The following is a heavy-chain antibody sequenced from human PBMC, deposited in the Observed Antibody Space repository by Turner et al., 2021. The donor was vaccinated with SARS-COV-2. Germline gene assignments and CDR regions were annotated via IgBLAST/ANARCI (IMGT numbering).Heavy chain of an antibody. CDR3: ARNSPKWYYYDSSGYYDY. CDR1: GGPISSKSSF. D-gene: IGHD3-22*01. J-gene: IGHJ4*02. Sequence: QLQLQESGPGLVKPSETLSLPCTVSGGPISSKSSFWGWIRQPPGKGLEWIGSIYYSGSTYHNPSLKSRVTIAVDTSKNQFSLKLSSVTAADTAVYYCARNSPKWYYYDSSGYYDYWGQGTLVTVSS. CDR2: IYYSGST. V-gene: IGHV4-39*01.